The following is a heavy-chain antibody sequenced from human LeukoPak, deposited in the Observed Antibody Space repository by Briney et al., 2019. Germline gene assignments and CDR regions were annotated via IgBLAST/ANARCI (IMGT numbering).Heavy chain of an antibody. CDR1: GFTFSTYT. CDR3: ARDRAAIASGEAWFDP. CDR2: ILYDGSNK. V-gene: IGHV3-30-3*01. J-gene: IGHJ5*02. D-gene: IGHD6-13*01. Sequence: GGSLRLSGAASGFTFSTYTMHWLRQAPGKGLEWVALILYDGSNKHYADSVKGRFTISRDNSKNTLYLQMSSLRTDDTGVYYCARDRAAIASGEAWFDPWGQGTLVTVSS.